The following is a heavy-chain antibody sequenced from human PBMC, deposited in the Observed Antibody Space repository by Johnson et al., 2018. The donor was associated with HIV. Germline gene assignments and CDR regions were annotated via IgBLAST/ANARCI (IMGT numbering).Heavy chain of an antibody. J-gene: IGHJ3*01. CDR3: ASLGYTSGWIVSDDGFDV. CDR1: GFTFRSYA. V-gene: IGHV3-30-3*01. CDR2: ISYAGSNQ. Sequence: QVQLVESGGGLVQPGGSLRLSCAASGFTFRSYAMGWVRQAPGEGLEWVAVISYAGSNQYYADSVKGRFTISRDNSQNTLYLQMNSRRPEDTAVYYCASLGYTSGWIVSDDGFDVWGQGTMVTVSS. D-gene: IGHD6-19*01.